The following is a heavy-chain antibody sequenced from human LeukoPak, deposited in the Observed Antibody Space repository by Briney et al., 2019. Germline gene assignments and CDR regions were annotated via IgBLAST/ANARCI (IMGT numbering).Heavy chain of an antibody. J-gene: IGHJ5*02. Sequence: ASVKVSCKASGYTFTSYDINWVRQATGQGLEWMGWMNPNSGNTGYAQRFQGRVTMTRNTSISTAYMELSSLRSEDTAVYYCARGRGIVVVVAATPANNWFDPWGQGTLVTVSS. D-gene: IGHD2-15*01. CDR3: ARGRGIVVVVAATPANNWFDP. V-gene: IGHV1-8*01. CDR1: GYTFTSYD. CDR2: MNPNSGNT.